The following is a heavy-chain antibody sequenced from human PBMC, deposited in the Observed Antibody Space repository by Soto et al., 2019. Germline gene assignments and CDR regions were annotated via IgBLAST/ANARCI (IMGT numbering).Heavy chain of an antibody. V-gene: IGHV5-51*01. D-gene: IGHD1-26*01. J-gene: IGHJ6*02. CDR1: GSSFSSYW. CDR3: PRHNEVGASYYGMDV. Sequence: PGESRNISCKGSGSSFSSYWIGWVRQIPGKGLEWMGIIYPGDSDTRYSPSFQGQVTISADKSISTAYLQWSSLKASDTAMYYCPRHNEVGASYYGMDVWGQGTPVTVSS. CDR2: IYPGDSDT.